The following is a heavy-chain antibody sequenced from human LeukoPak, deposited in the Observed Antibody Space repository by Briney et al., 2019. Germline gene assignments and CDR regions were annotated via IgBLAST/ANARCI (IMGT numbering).Heavy chain of an antibody. CDR3: ARGGASAAARRFDP. CDR2: MNLNSGNT. J-gene: IGHJ5*02. Sequence: GASVKVSCKASGYTFTSYDINWVRQATGQGLEWMGWMNLNSGNTGYAQKFQGRVSITSSTSTSTAFMELGDLRSEDTAVYYCARGGASAAARRFDPWGQGTLVTVSS. CDR1: GYTFTSYD. V-gene: IGHV1-8*01. D-gene: IGHD2-2*01.